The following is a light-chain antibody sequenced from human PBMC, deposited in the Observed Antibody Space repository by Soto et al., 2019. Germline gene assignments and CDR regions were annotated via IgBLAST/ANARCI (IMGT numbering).Light chain of an antibody. Sequence: QSALTQPASVSGSPGQSITISCTGTASDVGGSNFVSWYQQHPGKAPTLLIYEVNYRPSGVSNRFSGSKSGDTASLTLSGLRAEDEADCYCSSYTCSTTLYVFGTGTKLTVL. CDR2: EVN. CDR1: ASDVGGSNF. J-gene: IGLJ1*01. V-gene: IGLV2-14*01. CDR3: SSYTCSTTLYV.